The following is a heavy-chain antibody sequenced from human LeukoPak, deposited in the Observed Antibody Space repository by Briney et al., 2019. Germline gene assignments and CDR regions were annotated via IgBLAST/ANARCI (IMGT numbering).Heavy chain of an antibody. V-gene: IGHV3-7*01. CDR3: ARESRPEGRLIDIDF. Sequence: GGSLRLSCAASGFTFSDYWMSWVRQAPGKGLEWVADINQDESEKNHVGSVRGRFTISRDNAENSLHLQMNSLRAEDTAIYYCARESRPEGRLIDIDFWGQGTLVTVSS. CDR1: GFTFSDYW. D-gene: IGHD1-1*01. CDR2: INQDESEK. J-gene: IGHJ4*02.